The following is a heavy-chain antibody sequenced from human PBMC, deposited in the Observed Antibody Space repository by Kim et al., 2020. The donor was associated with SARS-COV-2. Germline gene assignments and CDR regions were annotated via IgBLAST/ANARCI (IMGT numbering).Heavy chain of an antibody. V-gene: IGHV3-74*01. CDR1: GFTFSSYW. CDR3: ARVLGYSSSWYYSALGMDV. Sequence: GGSLRLSCAASGFTFSSYWMHWVRQAPGKGLVWVSRINSDGSSTSYADSVKGRFTISRDNAKNTLYLQMNSLRAEDTAVYYCARVLGYSSSWYYSALGMDVWGQGTTVTVSS. D-gene: IGHD6-13*01. CDR2: INSDGSST. J-gene: IGHJ6*02.